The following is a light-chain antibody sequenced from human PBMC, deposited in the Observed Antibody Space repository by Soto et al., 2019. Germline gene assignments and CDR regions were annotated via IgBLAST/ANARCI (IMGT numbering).Light chain of an antibody. CDR2: AAS. CDR3: QQSYIAPQWT. J-gene: IGKJ1*01. Sequence: DIQMTQSPPSLSASVGDRVTITCRASQRIRNYLNWYQQKPGKAPKLLIYAASTLESWVRSRCSGSESGPDFTLTISSLQPEDFATYYCQQSYIAPQWTFGQGTKVDIK. V-gene: IGKV1-39*01. CDR1: QRIRNY.